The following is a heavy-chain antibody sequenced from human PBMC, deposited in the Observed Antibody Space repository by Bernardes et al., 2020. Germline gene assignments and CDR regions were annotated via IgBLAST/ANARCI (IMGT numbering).Heavy chain of an antibody. Sequence: ASMKVSCKASGYTFTGYYIHWVRQAPGQGLEWMGRMNPNSGGTNYAQKFQARVTMTKDTSISTAYMELNSLRSDDTAVYYCVTNGDQWLVPGIPFDLWGRGTLVTVSS. J-gene: IGHJ2*01. CDR1: GYTFTGYY. CDR3: VTNGDQWLVPGIPFDL. D-gene: IGHD6-19*01. CDR2: MNPNSGGT. V-gene: IGHV1-2*06.